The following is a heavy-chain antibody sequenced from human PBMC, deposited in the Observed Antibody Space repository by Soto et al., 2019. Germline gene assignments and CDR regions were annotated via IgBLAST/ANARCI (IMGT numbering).Heavy chain of an antibody. J-gene: IGHJ4*02. CDR1: GFTFSSYA. CDR2: ISGSGGST. Sequence: GGSLRLSCAASGFTFSSYAMSWVRQAPGKGLEWVSAISGSGGSTYYADSVKGRFTISRDNSKNTLYLQMNSLRAEDTAVYYCAKLRGGITGIFLASDYWGQGTLVTVSS. CDR3: AKLRGGITGIFLASDY. V-gene: IGHV3-23*01. D-gene: IGHD1-20*01.